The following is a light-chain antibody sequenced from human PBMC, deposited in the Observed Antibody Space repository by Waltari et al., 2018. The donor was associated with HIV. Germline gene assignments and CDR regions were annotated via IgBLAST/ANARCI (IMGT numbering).Light chain of an antibody. CDR2: EAS. J-gene: IGLJ3*02. Sequence: QSALTQPASVSGSPGQSITISCTGTSSDIGGYKYVSWFQQHPDKAPKLIIYEASNRPSEISNRFSGSKSGNTASLTISELQAEDEADYYCSSFTGTTALVFGGGTKLTVL. CDR3: SSFTGTTALV. CDR1: SSDIGGYKY. V-gene: IGLV2-14*01.